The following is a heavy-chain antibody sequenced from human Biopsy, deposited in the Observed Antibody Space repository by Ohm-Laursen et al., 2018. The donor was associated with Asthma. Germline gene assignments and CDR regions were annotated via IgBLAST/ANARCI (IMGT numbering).Heavy chain of an antibody. CDR1: GYTFTAND. Sequence: SVKVSCKVSGYTFTANDVHWVRQAPGQGLEWMGGIIPIFGTANYAQKFQGRVTITADESTSTAYMELSSLRSEDTAVYYCARSSHINWGGYFDYWGQGTLVTVSS. V-gene: IGHV1-69*13. CDR2: IIPIFGTA. CDR3: ARSSHINWGGYFDY. J-gene: IGHJ4*02. D-gene: IGHD7-27*01.